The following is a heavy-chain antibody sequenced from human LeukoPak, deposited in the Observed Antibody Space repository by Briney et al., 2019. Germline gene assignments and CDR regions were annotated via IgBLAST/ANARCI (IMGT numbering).Heavy chain of an antibody. V-gene: IGHV3-23*01. CDR3: ARDQTKWEPLRRRDYYCMDV. CDR1: GFTFSSYA. J-gene: IGHJ6*03. CDR2: ISGSGGST. Sequence: GGSLRLSCAASGFTFSSYAMSWVRQAPGKGLEWVSAISGSGGSTYYADSVKGRFIISRDNSKNTLYLQMNSLRAEDTAVYYCARDQTKWEPLRRRDYYCMDVWGKGTTVTVSS. D-gene: IGHD1-26*01.